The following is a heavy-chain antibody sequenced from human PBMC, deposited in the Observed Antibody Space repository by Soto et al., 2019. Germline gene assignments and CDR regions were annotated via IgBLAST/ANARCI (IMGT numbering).Heavy chain of an antibody. Sequence: SETLSLTCAVSGYSISSGYYWGWIRQPPGKGLEWIGSIYHSGSTYYNPSLKSRVTISVDTSKNQFSLKLSSVTAADTAVYYCARDGELRYFDWLFNWFDPWGQGTLGTVS. CDR2: IYHSGST. V-gene: IGHV4-38-2*02. CDR1: GYSISSGYY. J-gene: IGHJ5*02. CDR3: ARDGELRYFDWLFNWFDP. D-gene: IGHD3-9*01.